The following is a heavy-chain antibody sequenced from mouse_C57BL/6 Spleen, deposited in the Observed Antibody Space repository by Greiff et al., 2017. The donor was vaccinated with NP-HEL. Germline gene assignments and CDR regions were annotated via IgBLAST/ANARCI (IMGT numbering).Heavy chain of an antibody. V-gene: IGHV1-53*01. Sequence: VQLQQPGTELVKPGASVKLSCKASGYTFTSYWMHWVKQRPGQGLEWIGNINPSNGGTNYNEKFKSKATLTVDKSSSTAYMQLSSLTTEDSAIYYCARGGLSSSSYFDYWGQGTTLTVSS. CDR2: INPSNGGT. CDR3: ARGGLSSSSYFDY. CDR1: GYTFTSYW. J-gene: IGHJ2*01. D-gene: IGHD2-3*01.